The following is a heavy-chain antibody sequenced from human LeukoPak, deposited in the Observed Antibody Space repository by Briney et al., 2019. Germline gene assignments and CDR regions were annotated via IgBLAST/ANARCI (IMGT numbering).Heavy chain of an antibody. D-gene: IGHD2-21*01. CDR3: ARDFV. CDR2: ISSSSSYI. V-gene: IGHV3-21*01. Sequence: GGSLRLSCAASGFTFSSYSMNWVRQAPGKGLEWVSSISSSSSYIYYAGSVKGRFTISRDNAKNSLYLQMNSLRAEDTAVYYCARDFVWGQGTLVTVSS. J-gene: IGHJ4*02. CDR1: GFTFSSYS.